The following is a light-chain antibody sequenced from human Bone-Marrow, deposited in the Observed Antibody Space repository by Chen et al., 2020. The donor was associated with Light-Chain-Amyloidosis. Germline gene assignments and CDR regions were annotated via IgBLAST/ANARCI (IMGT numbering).Light chain of an antibody. J-gene: IGLJ3*02. CDR2: DDS. Sequence: SYVLTQPSSVSVAPGQTVTIACGGNNIGSTSVHWYQQTPGQAPLLVVYDDSDRPSGIPERLSGSNSGNTATLNISRVEAGDEADYYCQVWDRSSDRPVFGGGTKLTVL. V-gene: IGLV3-21*02. CDR1: NIGSTS. CDR3: QVWDRSSDRPV.